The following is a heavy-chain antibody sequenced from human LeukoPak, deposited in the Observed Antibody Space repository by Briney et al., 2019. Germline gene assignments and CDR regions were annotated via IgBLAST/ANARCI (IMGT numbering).Heavy chain of an antibody. D-gene: IGHD3-22*01. CDR3: ARDLRYYDSSGYSIDY. CDR1: GFSFSSFA. J-gene: IGHJ4*02. V-gene: IGHV3-7*01. CDR2: IKQDGSEK. Sequence: PGGSLRLSCAASGFSFSSFAMTWVRQAPGKGLEWVANIKQDGSEKYYVDSVKGRFTISRDNAKNSLYLQMNSLRAEDTAVYYCARDLRYYDSSGYSIDYWGQGTLVTVSS.